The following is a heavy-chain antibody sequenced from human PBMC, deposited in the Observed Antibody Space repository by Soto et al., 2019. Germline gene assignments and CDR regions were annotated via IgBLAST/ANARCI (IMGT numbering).Heavy chain of an antibody. V-gene: IGHV3-53*04. CDR2: LYDSGAT. CDR3: VKDSYSDFWNTYYTGAGAFDF. D-gene: IGHD3-3*01. CDR1: DFPLTDNF. Sequence: RLVESGGALVQPGGSLRLSCAASDFPLTDNFMSWVRQAPGEGLEWVSVLYDSGATYYSDSVKGRFTISRDNAKNSLYLQMDSLRAEDAALYFCVKDSYSDFWNTYYTGAGAFDFWGQGTMVTVSS. J-gene: IGHJ3*01.